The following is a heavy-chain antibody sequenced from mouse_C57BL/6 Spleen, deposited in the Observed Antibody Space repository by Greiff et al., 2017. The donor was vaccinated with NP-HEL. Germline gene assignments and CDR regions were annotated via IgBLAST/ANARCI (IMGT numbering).Heavy chain of an antibody. V-gene: IGHV1-80*01. D-gene: IGHD1-1*01. CDR1: GYAFSSYW. Sequence: QVQLKESGAELVKPGASVKISCKASGYAFSSYWMNWVKQRPGKGLEWIGQIYPGDGDTNYNGKFKGKATLTADKSSSTAYMQLSSLTSEDSAVYFCARSDYGSSYGAMDYWGQGTSGTVSS. CDR3: ARSDYGSSYGAMDY. CDR2: IYPGDGDT. J-gene: IGHJ4*01.